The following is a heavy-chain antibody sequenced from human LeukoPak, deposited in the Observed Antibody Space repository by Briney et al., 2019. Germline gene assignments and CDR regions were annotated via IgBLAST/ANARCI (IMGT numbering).Heavy chain of an antibody. CDR1: GYTFTSYD. CDR3: ARALRVGRYSADY. CDR2: MNPNSGNT. Sequence: PQASVKVSCKASGYTFTSYDINWVRQATGQGLEWMGWMNPNSGNTGSAQRFQGRVTMTRNTSISTAYMELSSLRSEDTAVYYCARALRVGRYSADYWGQGTLVTVSS. V-gene: IGHV1-8*01. J-gene: IGHJ4*02. D-gene: IGHD2-15*01.